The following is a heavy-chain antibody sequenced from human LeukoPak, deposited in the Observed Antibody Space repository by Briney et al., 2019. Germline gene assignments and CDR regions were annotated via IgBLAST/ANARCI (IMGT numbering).Heavy chain of an antibody. J-gene: IGHJ3*02. CDR1: GGSISSGSYY. V-gene: IGHV4-61*02. CDR3: ARENKYYYDSSGYYNDAFDI. CDR2: IYTSGST. D-gene: IGHD3-22*01. Sequence: PSDTLSLTCTLSGGSISSGSYYWTWIPRPAGKGLEWIGRIYTSGSTNYNPSHKSRVTMSVDTSKNQFSLKLSSVTAADTAVYYCARENKYYYDSSGYYNDAFDIWGQGTMVTVSS.